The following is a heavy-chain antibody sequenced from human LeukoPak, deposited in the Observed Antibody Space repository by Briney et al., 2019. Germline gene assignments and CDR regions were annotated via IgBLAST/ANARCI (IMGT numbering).Heavy chain of an antibody. V-gene: IGHV1-18*01. D-gene: IGHD1/OR15-1a*01. CDR1: GYTFTSYG. J-gene: IGHJ6*03. Sequence: ASVKVSCKASGYTFTSYGISWVRQAPGQGLEWMGWISAYNGNTNYAQKLQGRVTLTTDPSTSTAYMELRSLTSDATAIYYCARQDPGTSTTSSYFYYYMDVWGKGTSVTVSS. CDR2: ISAYNGNT. CDR3: ARQDPGTSTTSSYFYYYMDV.